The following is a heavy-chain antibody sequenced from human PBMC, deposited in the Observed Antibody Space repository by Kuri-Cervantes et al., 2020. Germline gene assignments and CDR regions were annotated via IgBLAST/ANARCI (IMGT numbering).Heavy chain of an antibody. V-gene: IGHV4-61*08. CDR1: GGTISSGGFY. CDR3: ASGIAVAGLIFLY. J-gene: IGHJ4*02. Sequence: ESLKISCTVSGGTISSGGFYWSWNRPPPGKGLEWIGYIYYSGSTKYNASLKIRITITDGKSKKQFSLKLSTVTAADTSVYYCASGIAVAGLIFLYWGQGTLVTVSS. D-gene: IGHD6-19*01. CDR2: IYYSGST.